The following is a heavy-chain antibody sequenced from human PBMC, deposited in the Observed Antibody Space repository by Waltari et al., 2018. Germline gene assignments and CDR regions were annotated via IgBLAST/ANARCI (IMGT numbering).Heavy chain of an antibody. V-gene: IGHV3-7*03. CDR1: GFSFSGYW. J-gene: IGHJ4*02. CDR3: ARDRTAQG. Sequence: EVQLVESGGGLVQPGGSLRLSCAASGFSFSGYWMNWIRQVPGKGLEWVANIKQEGSEKYYVDSVKGRFTISRDNAKNSLYLQMNSLRAEDTALYYCARDRTAQGWGQGTLVTVSS. CDR2: IKQEGSEK. D-gene: IGHD2-21*02.